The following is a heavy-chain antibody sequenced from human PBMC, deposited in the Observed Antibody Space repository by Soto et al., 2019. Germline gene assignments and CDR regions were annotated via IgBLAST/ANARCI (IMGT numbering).Heavy chain of an antibody. CDR1: GGTFSSYA. V-gene: IGHV1-69*06. D-gene: IGHD3-3*01. Sequence: QVQLVQSGAEVRKPGSSVKVSCMASGGTFSSYAVTWVRHAPGQGLEWMATIIPRFNKVNYAHKFQDRVTIIADKSTSIAYMELSSLRSEDTALYYWAGSSIFGVIIGPMDVWGQGTTVAVSS. CDR3: AGSSIFGVIIGPMDV. J-gene: IGHJ6*02. CDR2: IIPRFNKV.